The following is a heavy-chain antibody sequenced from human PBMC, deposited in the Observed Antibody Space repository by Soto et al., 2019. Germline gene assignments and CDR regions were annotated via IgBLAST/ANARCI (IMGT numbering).Heavy chain of an antibody. CDR3: VKEFIFGVVINPFDY. Sequence: PGGSLRLSCSASGFTFSSYAMHWVRQAPGKGLEYVSAISSNGGSTYYADSVKGRFTISRDSSKNTLYLQMSSLRVEDTAVYYCVKEFIFGVVINPFDYWGQGTLVTVSS. D-gene: IGHD3-3*02. J-gene: IGHJ4*02. V-gene: IGHV3-64D*08. CDR2: ISSNGGST. CDR1: GFTFSSYA.